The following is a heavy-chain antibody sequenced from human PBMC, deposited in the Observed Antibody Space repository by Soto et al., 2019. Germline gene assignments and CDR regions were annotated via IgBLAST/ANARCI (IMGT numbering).Heavy chain of an antibody. J-gene: IGHJ4*02. V-gene: IGHV1-69*12. D-gene: IGHD1-7*01. CDR1: GGTFSSYA. CDR3: ARDGGGSGTTGH. CDR2: IIPIFGTA. Sequence: QVQLVQSGAEVKKPGSSVKVSCKASGGTFSSYAISWVRQAPGQGLEWMGGIIPIFGTANYAQKFQGRVTISADESTNSAYMEMSRLRFEDTAVYYCARDGGGSGTTGHWGQGTLVTVSS.